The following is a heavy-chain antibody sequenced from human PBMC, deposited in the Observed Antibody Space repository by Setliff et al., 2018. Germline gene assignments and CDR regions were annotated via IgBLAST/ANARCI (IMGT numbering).Heavy chain of an antibody. D-gene: IGHD3-3*01. J-gene: IGHJ6*03. V-gene: IGHV4-39*07. CDR2: MYYGGGGST. CDR3: ARMSGFQYIDV. CDR1: GASVSGNSYY. Sequence: PSETLSLTCTVSGASVSGNSYYWGWIRQPPGKGLEWIGSMYYGGGGSTYYNASLKSRVTISVDTSKNQFSLKLNSVTAADTAVYYCARMSGFQYIDVWGKGTTVTVSS.